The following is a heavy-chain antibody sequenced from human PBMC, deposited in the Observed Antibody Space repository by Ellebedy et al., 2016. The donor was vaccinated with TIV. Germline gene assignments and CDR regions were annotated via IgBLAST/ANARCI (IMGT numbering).Heavy chain of an antibody. CDR2: IDPSDSYT. CDR1: GYSFTSYW. CDR3: ARDVRGEYYYYYYGMDV. Sequence: GEFLKISCKGSGYSFTSYWISWVRQMPGKGLEWMGRIDPSDSYTNYSPSFQGHVTISADKSISTAYLQWSSLKASDTAMYYCARDVRGEYYYYYYGMDVWGQGTTVTVSS. V-gene: IGHV5-10-1*01. D-gene: IGHD3-10*02. J-gene: IGHJ6*02.